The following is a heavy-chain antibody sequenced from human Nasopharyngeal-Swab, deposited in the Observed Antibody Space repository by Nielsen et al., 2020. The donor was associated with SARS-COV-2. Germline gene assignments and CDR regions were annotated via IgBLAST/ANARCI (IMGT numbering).Heavy chain of an antibody. V-gene: IGHV3-21*01. Sequence: GESLKISCAASGFTFSSYSMNWVRQAPGKGLEWVSSISSSSSYIYYADSVKGRFTISRDNAKNSPYLQMNSLRAEDTAVYYCARGDRSGSYYPDYWGQGTLVTVSS. CDR1: GFTFSSYS. D-gene: IGHD3-10*01. CDR2: ISSSSSYI. CDR3: ARGDRSGSYYPDY. J-gene: IGHJ4*02.